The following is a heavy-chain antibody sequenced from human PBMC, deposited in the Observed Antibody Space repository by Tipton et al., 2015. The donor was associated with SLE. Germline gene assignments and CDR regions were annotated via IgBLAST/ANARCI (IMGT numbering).Heavy chain of an antibody. CDR2: INHSGST. CDR3: ARGAIAKIGGSDY. J-gene: IGHJ4*02. CDR1: GGSFSGYY. V-gene: IGHV4-34*09. Sequence: TLSLTCAVYGGSFSGYYWSWIRQPPGKGLEWIGEINHSGSTNYNPSLKSRVTISVDTSKNQFSLKLSSVTAADTAVYYCARGAIAKIGGSDYWGQGTLVTVSS. D-gene: IGHD1-26*01.